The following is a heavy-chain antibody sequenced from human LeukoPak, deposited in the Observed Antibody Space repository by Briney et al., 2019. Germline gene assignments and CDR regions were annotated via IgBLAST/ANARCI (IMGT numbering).Heavy chain of an antibody. D-gene: IGHD1-1*01. CDR3: AKDQNNWNDVAFDY. J-gene: IGHJ4*02. Sequence: GGSLRLSCAASGFTFAGYAMSWVRQAPGKGLEWVSTLSGSGGSTYYADSVKGRFTISRDNSKNTLYVQMNSLRAEDTAVYYCAKDQNNWNDVAFDYWGQGTLVTVSS. CDR1: GFTFAGYA. V-gene: IGHV3-23*01. CDR2: LSGSGGST.